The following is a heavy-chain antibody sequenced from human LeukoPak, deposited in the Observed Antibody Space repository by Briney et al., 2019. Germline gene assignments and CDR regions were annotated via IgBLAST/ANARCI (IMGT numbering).Heavy chain of an antibody. J-gene: IGHJ4*02. CDR2: INPNSGGT. D-gene: IGHD2-2*01. V-gene: IGHV1-2*02. Sequence: ASVKVSCMASGYTFTGYYMHWVRQASGQGLEWMGWINPNSGGTNYAQKFQGRVTMTRDTSISTAYMELSRLRSDDTAVYYCARGDCSSTSCQVYFDYWGQGTLVTVSS. CDR1: GYTFTGYY. CDR3: ARGDCSSTSCQVYFDY.